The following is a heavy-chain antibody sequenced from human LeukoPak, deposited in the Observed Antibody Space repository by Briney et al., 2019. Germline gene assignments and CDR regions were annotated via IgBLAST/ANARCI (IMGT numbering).Heavy chain of an antibody. J-gene: IGHJ6*03. CDR3: ARARSSSWYPVGYYYYYMDV. D-gene: IGHD6-13*01. V-gene: IGHV4-39*07. CDR1: GGSISSSSYY. CDR2: IYYSGST. Sequence: SETLSLTCTVSGGSISSSSYYWGWIRQPPGKGLEWIGSIYYSGSTYYNPSLKSRVTISVDTSKNQFSLKLSSVAAADTAVYYCARARSSSWYPVGYYYYYMDVWGKGTTVTVSS.